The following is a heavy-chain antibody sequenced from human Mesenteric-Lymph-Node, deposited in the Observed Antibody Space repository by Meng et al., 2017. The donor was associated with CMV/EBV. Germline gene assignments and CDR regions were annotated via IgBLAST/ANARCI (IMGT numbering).Heavy chain of an antibody. V-gene: IGHV3-30-3*02. CDR2: VSYSGGNN. D-gene: IGHD3-3*01. J-gene: IGHJ4*02. CDR3: AKDSDDFWSGYFH. CDR1: GFTFTSYA. Sequence: GESLKISCAASGFTFTSYAMHWVRQAPGSGLEWVAAVSYSGGNNYYADSVKGRFTISRDNSKNTLYLQMDSLRAEDTAIYYCAKDSDDFWSGYFHWGQGTMVTVSS.